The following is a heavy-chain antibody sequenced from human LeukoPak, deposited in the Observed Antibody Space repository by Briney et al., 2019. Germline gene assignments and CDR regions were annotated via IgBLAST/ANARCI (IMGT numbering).Heavy chain of an antibody. CDR2: IYYSGST. D-gene: IGHD3-9*01. J-gene: IGHJ4*02. CDR1: GGSISSYY. Sequence: SETLSLTCTVSGGSISSYYWSWIRQPPGKGLEWIGYIYYSGSTNYNPSLKSRVTISVDTSKNQFSLKLSSVTAADTAVYYCARRKNYDILTGAFDYWGQGTLVTVPS. V-gene: IGHV4-59*08. CDR3: ARRKNYDILTGAFDY.